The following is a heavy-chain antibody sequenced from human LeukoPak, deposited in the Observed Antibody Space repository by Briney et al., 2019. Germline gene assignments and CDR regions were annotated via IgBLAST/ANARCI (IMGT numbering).Heavy chain of an antibody. CDR1: GFTFSSYA. Sequence: PGGSLRLSCAASGFTFSSYAMSWARQAPGKGLEWVSAISGSGGSTYYADSVKGRFTISRDNSKNTLYLQMNSLRAEDTAVCYCAKESGIVVVPASFDYWGQGTLVTVSS. V-gene: IGHV3-23*01. D-gene: IGHD2-2*01. CDR2: ISGSGGST. CDR3: AKESGIVVVPASFDY. J-gene: IGHJ4*02.